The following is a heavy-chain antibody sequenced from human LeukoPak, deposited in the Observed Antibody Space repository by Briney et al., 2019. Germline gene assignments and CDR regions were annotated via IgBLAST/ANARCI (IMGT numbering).Heavy chain of an antibody. CDR2: INPSGGGT. V-gene: IGHV1-46*01. CDR1: GYTFTNYY. Sequence: ASVKVSCKASGYTFTNYYMHWVRQAPGQGLEWMGIINPSGGGTSYAQKFQGRVTATRDTSTSTVYMELSSLRSEDTAVYYCTRASYSNYAIEYWGQGTLVTVSS. J-gene: IGHJ4*02. D-gene: IGHD4-11*01. CDR3: TRASYSNYAIEY.